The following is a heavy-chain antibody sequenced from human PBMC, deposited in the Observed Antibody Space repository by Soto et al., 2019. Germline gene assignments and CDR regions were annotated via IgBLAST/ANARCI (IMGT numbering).Heavy chain of an antibody. J-gene: IGHJ4*02. V-gene: IGHV4-59*01. D-gene: IGHD3-3*01. CDR1: GGSISCYY. CDR2: IYYTGST. Sequence: SETLSLTCSVSGGSISCYYWSWIRQPPGKGLEWIGYIYYTGSTNYSPSLRSRVTISLDTSKKQFSLKLSSVTAADTAVYYCVTGGGDFWSGYLIDNWGQGTLVTVSS. CDR3: VTGGGDFWSGYLIDN.